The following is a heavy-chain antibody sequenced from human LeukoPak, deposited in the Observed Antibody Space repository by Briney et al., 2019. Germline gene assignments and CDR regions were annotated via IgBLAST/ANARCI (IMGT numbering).Heavy chain of an antibody. CDR1: GFTFSNYD. Sequence: GGSLRLSCAASGFTFSNYDMHWVRQAPGKGLEWVANIKQDGSEKYYVDSVRGRLTISRDNAENSLFLQMNRLRVEATAVYYCTRDFGRSSYYFDFWGQGTLVTVSS. CDR3: TRDFGRSSYYFDF. J-gene: IGHJ4*02. CDR2: IKQDGSEK. D-gene: IGHD3-3*01. V-gene: IGHV3-7*01.